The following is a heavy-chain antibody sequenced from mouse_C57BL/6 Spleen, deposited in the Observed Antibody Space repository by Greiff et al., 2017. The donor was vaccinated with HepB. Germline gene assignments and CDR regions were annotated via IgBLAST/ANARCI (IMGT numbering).Heavy chain of an antibody. J-gene: IGHJ1*03. D-gene: IGHD1-1*01. Sequence: QVQLQQPGAELVKPGASVKLSCKASGYTFTSYWMHWVKQRPGQGLEWIGMIHPNSGSTNYNEKFKSKATLTVEKSSSTAYMQLSSLTSEDSAVYYCARGYYGSSPCWYFDVWGTGTTVTVSS. V-gene: IGHV1-64*01. CDR1: GYTFTSYW. CDR3: ARGYYGSSPCWYFDV. CDR2: IHPNSGST.